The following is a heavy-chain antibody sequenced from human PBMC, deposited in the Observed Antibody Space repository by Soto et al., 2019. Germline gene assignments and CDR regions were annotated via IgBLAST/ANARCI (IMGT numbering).Heavy chain of an antibody. CDR3: ARSEAPALDF. CDR1: GDSISISNW. J-gene: IGHJ4*02. Sequence: SETLSLTCTVSGDSISISNWWNWVRQPPGKGLEWIGEAHHSGRTNYNPSLKSRVTISVDRSQNLFSLQLTSVTAADTAVYFCARSEAPALDFLGQGILVTVSS. CDR2: AHHSGRT. V-gene: IGHV4-4*02.